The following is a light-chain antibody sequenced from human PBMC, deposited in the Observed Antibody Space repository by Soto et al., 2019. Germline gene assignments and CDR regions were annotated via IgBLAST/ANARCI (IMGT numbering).Light chain of an antibody. CDR2: GAT. CDR3: LQANEFPRS. J-gene: IGKJ2*01. Sequence: QMTQSPSFVSASIGDRVSITCRASEDISRRLGWYQQKPGRAPSLLIFGATSLRSGVPSRFSATESGTLFTLTITNVQPDDFATYFCLQANEFPRSFGEGT. CDR1: EDISRR. V-gene: IGKV1D-12*01.